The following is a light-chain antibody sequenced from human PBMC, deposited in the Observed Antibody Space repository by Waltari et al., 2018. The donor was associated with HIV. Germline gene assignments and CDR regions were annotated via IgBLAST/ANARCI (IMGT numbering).Light chain of an antibody. J-gene: IGLJ1*01. CDR1: SSNIGRNT. Sequence: QSVLTQPPSASGTPGQRVTISCSGSSSNIGRNTLNWYQQLPGTAPKLLIYSNNQRPSGVPDRFAGSKSGTSASLAISGLQSEDEADYYCAAWDDSLNGAYVFGTGTKVTVL. V-gene: IGLV1-44*01. CDR3: AAWDDSLNGAYV. CDR2: SNN.